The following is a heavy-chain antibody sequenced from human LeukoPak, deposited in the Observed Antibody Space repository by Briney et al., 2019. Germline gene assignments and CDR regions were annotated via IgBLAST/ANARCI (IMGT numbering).Heavy chain of an antibody. Sequence: ASVKVSCKASGYTFTSYYMHWVRQAPGQGLEWMGIINPSGGSTSHAQKFQGRVTMTRDMSTSTVYMELSSLRSEDTAVYYCARGDPPHYYYRDVWGKRTTVSVS. CDR3: ARGDPPHYYYRDV. CDR1: GYTFTSYY. D-gene: IGHD2-21*01. CDR2: INPSGGST. V-gene: IGHV1-46*01. J-gene: IGHJ6*03.